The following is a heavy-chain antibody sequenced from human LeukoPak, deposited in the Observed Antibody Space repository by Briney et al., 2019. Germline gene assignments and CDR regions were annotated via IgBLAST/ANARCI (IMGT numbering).Heavy chain of an antibody. D-gene: IGHD5-18*01. V-gene: IGHV3-30*04. Sequence: GGSLRLSCAASGITFSSYAMHWVRQAPGKGLEWVAVISYDGSNKYYADSVKGRFTISRDNSKNTLYLQMNSLRAEDTAVYYCARGGIQLDYWGQGTLVTVSS. CDR3: ARGGIQLDY. J-gene: IGHJ4*02. CDR2: ISYDGSNK. CDR1: GITFSSYA.